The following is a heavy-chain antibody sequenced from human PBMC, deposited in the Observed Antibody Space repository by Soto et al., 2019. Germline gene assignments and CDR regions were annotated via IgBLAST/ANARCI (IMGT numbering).Heavy chain of an antibody. J-gene: IGHJ4*02. CDR2: IIPIFGTA. V-gene: IGHV1-69*13. D-gene: IGHD3-22*01. CDR3: ARSQYYYDSSGYYLYYFDY. CDR1: GGTFSSYA. Sequence: SVKVSCKASGGTFSSYAISWVRQAPGQGLEWMGGIIPIFGTANYAQKFQGRVTITADESTSTAYMELSSLRSEDTAVYYCARSQYYYDSSGYYLYYFDYWGQGTLVTVSS.